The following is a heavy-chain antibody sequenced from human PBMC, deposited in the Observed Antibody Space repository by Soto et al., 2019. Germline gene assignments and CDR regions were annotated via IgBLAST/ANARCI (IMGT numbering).Heavy chain of an antibody. CDR2: IYPGDSDT. CDR3: ARHGHVDTAMETYYYYYGMDV. CDR1: GYSFTSYW. D-gene: IGHD5-18*01. J-gene: IGHJ6*02. V-gene: IGHV5-51*01. Sequence: PGESLKISCQGSGYSFTSYWIGWVRQMPGKGLEWMGIIYPGDSDTRYSPSFQGQVTISADKSISTAYLQWSSLKASDTAMYYCARHGHVDTAMETYYYYYGMDVWGQGTTVTVSS.